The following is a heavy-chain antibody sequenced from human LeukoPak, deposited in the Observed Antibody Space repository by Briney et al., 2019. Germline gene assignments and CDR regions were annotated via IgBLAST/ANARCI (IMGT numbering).Heavy chain of an antibody. D-gene: IGHD2-2*01. CDR3: AATTTYCSSTSCTSIPYDY. J-gene: IGHJ4*02. V-gene: IGHV3-23*01. Sequence: GGSLRLSCAASGFTFSSYAMSWVRQAPGKGLEWVSAISGSGGSTYHADSVKGRFTISRDNSKNTLYLQMNSLRAEDTAVYYCAATTTYCSSTSCTSIPYDYWGQGTLVTVSS. CDR2: ISGSGGST. CDR1: GFTFSSYA.